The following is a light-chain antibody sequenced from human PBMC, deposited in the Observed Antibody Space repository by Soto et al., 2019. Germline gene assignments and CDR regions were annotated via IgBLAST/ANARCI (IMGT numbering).Light chain of an antibody. Sequence: EIVLTQSPATLSLSPGERATLPCRASQSVSRYLAWYQQKPGQAPRLLIYDASNRATGIPARFSGSGSGTDFTLTISSLEPDDFAVYFCQQRATWPPGFTFGPGTKVDFK. V-gene: IGKV3-11*01. CDR2: DAS. CDR1: QSVSRY. CDR3: QQRATWPPGFT. J-gene: IGKJ3*01.